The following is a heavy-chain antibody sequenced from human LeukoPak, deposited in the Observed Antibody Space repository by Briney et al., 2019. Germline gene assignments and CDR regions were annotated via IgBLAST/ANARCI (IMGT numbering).Heavy chain of an antibody. CDR1: GFTFSSYA. V-gene: IGHV3-23*01. CDR2: ISGSGGST. Sequence: RTGGSLRLSCAASGFTFSSYAMSWVRQAPGKGLEWVSAISGSGGSTYYADSVKGRFTISRDNSKNTLYLQINSLRAEDTAVYYCAKMVSTAMVFGWFDPWGQGTLVTVSS. J-gene: IGHJ5*02. D-gene: IGHD5-18*01. CDR3: AKMVSTAMVFGWFDP.